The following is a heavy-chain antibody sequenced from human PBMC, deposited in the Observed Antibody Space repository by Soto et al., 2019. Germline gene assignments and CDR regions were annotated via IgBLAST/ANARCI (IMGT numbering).Heavy chain of an antibody. J-gene: IGHJ5*02. CDR1: GYTFTSYD. CDR2: MNPNSGNA. V-gene: IGHV1-8*01. Sequence: QVQLVQSGAEVKKPGASVKVSCKASGYTFTSYDINWVRQATGQGLEWMGWMNPNSGNAGYAQKFQGRVTMTRNTSISTAYMELTSLTSDDTAVYYSATASRGVRFDPWGQGTLVTVSS. D-gene: IGHD3-10*01. CDR3: ATASRGVRFDP.